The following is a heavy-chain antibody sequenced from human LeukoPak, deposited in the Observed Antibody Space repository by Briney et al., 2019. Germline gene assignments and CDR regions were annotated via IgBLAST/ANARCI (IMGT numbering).Heavy chain of an antibody. CDR1: GFTFSSYS. J-gene: IGHJ5*02. CDR3: ARDRGATVDPEGFDP. CDR2: ISSSSYI. Sequence: GGSLRLSCAASGFTFSSYSMNWVRQAPGKGLEWVSSISSSSYIYYADSVKGRFTISRDNAKNSLYLQMNSLRAEDTAVYYCARDRGATVDPEGFDPWGQGTLVTVSS. D-gene: IGHD4-11*01. V-gene: IGHV3-21*01.